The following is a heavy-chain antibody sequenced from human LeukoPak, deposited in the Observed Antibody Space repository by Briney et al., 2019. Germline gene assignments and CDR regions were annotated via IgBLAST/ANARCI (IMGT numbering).Heavy chain of an antibody. V-gene: IGHV3-33*01. CDR1: GFTFSSYG. CDR3: ARGYGSGSYPNDY. Sequence: GGSLRLSCAASGFTFSSYGMHWVRQAPGKGLKWVAIIWSDGSNKYYADSVKGRFTISRDNSKNTLYLQMNSLRAEDTAVYYCARGYGSGSYPNDYWGQGTLVTVSS. CDR2: IWSDGSNK. D-gene: IGHD3-10*01. J-gene: IGHJ4*02.